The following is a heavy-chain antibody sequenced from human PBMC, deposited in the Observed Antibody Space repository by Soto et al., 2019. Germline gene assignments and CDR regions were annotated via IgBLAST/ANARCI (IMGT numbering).Heavy chain of an antibody. J-gene: IGHJ5*02. V-gene: IGHV1-18*04. CDR1: GYTFTSYG. Sequence: GASVKVSGKASGYTFTSYGISWVRQAPGQGLEWMGWISAYNGNTNYAQKLQGRVTMTTDTSTSTAYMELRSLRSDDTAVYYCARVGPTYCSSTSCYTRRPDWFDPWGQGTLVTVSS. D-gene: IGHD2-2*02. CDR3: ARVGPTYCSSTSCYTRRPDWFDP. CDR2: ISAYNGNT.